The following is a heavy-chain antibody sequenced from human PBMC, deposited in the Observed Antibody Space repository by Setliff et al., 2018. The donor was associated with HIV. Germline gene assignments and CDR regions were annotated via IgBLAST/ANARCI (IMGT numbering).Heavy chain of an antibody. J-gene: IGHJ6*03. CDR1: GGTFSSYA. CDR3: AREGVSLWFGELPSSYYMDV. V-gene: IGHV1-69*13. Sequence: SVKVSCKASGGTFSSYAISWVRQAPGQGLEWMGGIIPIFGTSNHAQKFQGRVTITADESTSTAYMELSSLRSEDTAVYYCAREGVSLWFGELPSSYYMDVWGKGTTGTVSS. D-gene: IGHD3-10*01. CDR2: IIPIFGTS.